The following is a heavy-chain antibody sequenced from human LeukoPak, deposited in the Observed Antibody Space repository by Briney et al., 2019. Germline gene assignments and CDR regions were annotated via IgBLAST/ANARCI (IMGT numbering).Heavy chain of an antibody. CDR2: ISSSSSNI. Sequence: PGGSLRLSCAASGFTFSSYSMNWVRQAGGKGVEWGSSISSSSSNIYYADSVKGRFTISRDNAKNSLYMQMNSLRAEDTAVYYCARESGTAQTYTYYFDYWGQGTLVTVSS. J-gene: IGHJ4*02. CDR1: GFTFSSYS. V-gene: IGHV3-21*01. CDR3: ARESGTAQTYTYYFDY. D-gene: IGHD3-16*01.